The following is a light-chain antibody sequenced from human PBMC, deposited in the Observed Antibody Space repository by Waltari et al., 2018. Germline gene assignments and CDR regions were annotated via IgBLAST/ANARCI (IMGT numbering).Light chain of an antibody. CDR3: ATWDESLKGVV. J-gene: IGLJ2*01. Sequence: QSVLTQPPSASGTPRQRVTIRCSGSSPNIGRTTVNWYQHLPGAAPKLVMYKSNHRPSGVPDRFSGSTSGTSASLAISGLQSADEADYYCATWDESLKGVVFGGGTKVTVL. CDR1: SPNIGRTT. V-gene: IGLV1-44*01. CDR2: KSN.